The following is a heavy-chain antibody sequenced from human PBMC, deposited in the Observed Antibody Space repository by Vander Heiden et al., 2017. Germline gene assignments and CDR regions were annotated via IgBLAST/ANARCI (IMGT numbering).Heavy chain of an antibody. CDR1: GCPIKNGGQY. V-gene: IGHV4-31*03. Sequence: QVQLQESGPGLVRPSQTLSLTCTVPGCPIKNGGQYWTWISQYPGKGLEFIGYIFHTGTAYYNPSLKSRAFISVDTSQNQFSLNLTSVTAADTAVYYCATCGTRYGNSFDYWGRGTQVTVSS. CDR2: IFHTGTA. CDR3: ATCGTRYGNSFDY. J-gene: IGHJ4*02. D-gene: IGHD5-18*01.